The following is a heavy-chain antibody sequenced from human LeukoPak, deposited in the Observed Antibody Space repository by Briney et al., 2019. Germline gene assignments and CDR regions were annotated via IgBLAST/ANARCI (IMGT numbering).Heavy chain of an antibody. D-gene: IGHD6-25*01. Sequence: GGSLRLSCTASGFTFGDYALSWFRQAPGKGLEWLSFIRSKDHGGTTEYAASVKGRFTISRDNAKNSLYLQMDSLRAEDTAVYYCARDKEDDRSGTTYDCWGQGTLVTVSS. CDR3: ARDKEDDRSGTTYDC. J-gene: IGHJ4*02. V-gene: IGHV3-49*03. CDR2: IRSKDHGGTT. CDR1: GFTFGDYA.